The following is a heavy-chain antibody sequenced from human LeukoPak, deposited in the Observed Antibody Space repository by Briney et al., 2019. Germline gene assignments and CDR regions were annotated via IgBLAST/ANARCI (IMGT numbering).Heavy chain of an antibody. CDR2: SSAGNGNT. V-gene: IGHV1-3*02. CDR1: GYTFSSYA. D-gene: IGHD1-26*01. Sequence: ASVKVSCKASGYTFSSYAMHWVRQAPGQRPEWMGRSSAGNGNTKYSQEFHDRVTITRDTAASTAYMELSSLRSEDMAVYYCAREGDQWELGYWGQGTLVTVSS. J-gene: IGHJ4*02. CDR3: AREGDQWELGY.